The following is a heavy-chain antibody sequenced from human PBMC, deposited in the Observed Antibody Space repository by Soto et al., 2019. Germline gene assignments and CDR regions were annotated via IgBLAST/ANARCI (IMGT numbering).Heavy chain of an antibody. CDR1: CFSLSSLP. V-gene: IGHV3-23*01. J-gene: IGHJ4*02. CDR2: ISGRGVDT. D-gene: IGHD2-21*02. Sequence: EGALKVSCVALCFSLSSLPMSGFRRAPGRGLEWSSPISGRGVDTLYADSVKGRFTISRDNSRNTLYLQVNSLRAEDTAVYYCAKDQTDVTLFDYWGQGTLVTVSS. CDR3: AKDQTDVTLFDY.